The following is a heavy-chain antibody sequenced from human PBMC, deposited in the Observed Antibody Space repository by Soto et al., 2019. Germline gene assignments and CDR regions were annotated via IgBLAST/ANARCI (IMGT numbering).Heavy chain of an antibody. Sequence: ASVKVSCKASGGTFSSYAISWVRQAPGQGLEWLGWISPYTGNTYYATKVQGRLTLTTDTSTSTAFMDLGSPTSADTAVYYCARDTQDIVLVPAALLGVWGQGTTVTVSS. CDR3: ARDTQDIVLVPAALLGV. J-gene: IGHJ6*02. D-gene: IGHD2-2*01. V-gene: IGHV1-18*01. CDR2: ISPYTGNT. CDR1: GGTFSSYA.